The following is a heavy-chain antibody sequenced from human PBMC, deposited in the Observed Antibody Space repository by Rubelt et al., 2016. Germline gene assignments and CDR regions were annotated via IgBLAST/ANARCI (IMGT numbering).Heavy chain of an antibody. Sequence: QLQLQESGPGLVKPSETLSLTCTVSGGSISSTTYYWGWVRQPPGKGLEWIGSISYNGNTYYNPSLKSRVTISVDTSKIQFSRKLSAVTAADTALYYCAGDYILAIPAAPGGWFDPWGQGTLVTVSS. D-gene: IGHD2-2*01. CDR1: GGSISSTTYY. J-gene: IGHJ5*02. CDR2: ISYNGNT. CDR3: AGDYILAIPAAPGGWFDP. V-gene: IGHV4-39*01.